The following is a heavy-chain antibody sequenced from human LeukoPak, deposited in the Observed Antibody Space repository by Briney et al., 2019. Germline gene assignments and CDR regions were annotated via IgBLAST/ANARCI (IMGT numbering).Heavy chain of an antibody. CDR3: ARGGTYSYYDILTGGPYYYYGMDV. V-gene: IGHV4-59*08. D-gene: IGHD3-9*01. Sequence: SETLSLTCTVSGGSISSYYWSWIRQPPGKGLEWIGYIYYSGSTKYNPSLKRRGIISVDSSKTQFSLKLSSVTAADTAVYYCARGGTYSYYDILTGGPYYYYGMDVWGQGTTVTVSS. CDR1: GGSISSYY. CDR2: IYYSGST. J-gene: IGHJ6*02.